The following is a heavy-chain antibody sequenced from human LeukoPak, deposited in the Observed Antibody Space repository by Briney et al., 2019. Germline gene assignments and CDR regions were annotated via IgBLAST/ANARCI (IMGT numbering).Heavy chain of an antibody. V-gene: IGHV1/OR15-1*04. CDR2: INPNSGGT. Sequence: ASVKVSCKASGYIFTDYYMHWVRQAPGQELGWMGRINPNSGGTNYAQKFQGRVTMTRDTSISTAYMELSSLRSEDTAVYYCARAGGPYSGSKQAPDYWGQRTLVSVCS. D-gene: IGHD1-26*01. J-gene: IGHJ4*02. CDR3: ARAGGPYSGSKQAPDY. CDR1: GYIFTDYY.